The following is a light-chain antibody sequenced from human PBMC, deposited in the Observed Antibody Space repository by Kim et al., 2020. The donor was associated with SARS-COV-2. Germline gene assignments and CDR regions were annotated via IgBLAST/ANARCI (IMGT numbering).Light chain of an antibody. V-gene: IGLV3-21*04. Sequence: PGKTARISCGGDNIDDKSVHWYQQKPGRAPVLVMYFDDDRPSGIPERFSGSNSGNTATLTISRVEAADEADYYCQVLDTVGDHRVVFGGGTQLTVL. J-gene: IGLJ2*01. CDR2: FDD. CDR3: QVLDTVGDHRVV. CDR1: NIDDKS.